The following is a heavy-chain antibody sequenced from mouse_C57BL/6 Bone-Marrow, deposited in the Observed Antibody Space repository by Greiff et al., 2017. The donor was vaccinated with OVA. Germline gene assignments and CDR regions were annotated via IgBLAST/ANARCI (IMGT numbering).Heavy chain of an antibody. J-gene: IGHJ3*01. V-gene: IGHV1-81*01. CDR1: GYTFTSYG. CDR2: IYPRSGNT. CDR3: ARENWLAY. Sequence: QVQLQQSGAELARPGASVKLSCKASGYTFTSYGISWVKQRTGQGLEWIGEIYPRSGNTYYNEKCKGKATLTADKSSSTAYMELRSLTSEDSAVYFCARENWLAYWGQGTLVTVSA.